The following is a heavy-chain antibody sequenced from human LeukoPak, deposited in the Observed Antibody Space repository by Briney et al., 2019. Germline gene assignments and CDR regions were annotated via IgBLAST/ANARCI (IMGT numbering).Heavy chain of an antibody. V-gene: IGHV3-30-3*01. CDR2: ISYDESNE. CDR1: GFTFSSYA. CDR3: ARDSSGYYEFDY. J-gene: IGHJ4*02. D-gene: IGHD3-22*01. Sequence: GGSLRLSCAASGFTFSSYAMHWVRQAPGKGLEWVAFISYDESNEYYADSVKGRFTISRDKSKNTLYLQMNSLRAEDTAVYYCARDSSGYYEFDYWGQGTQVTVSS.